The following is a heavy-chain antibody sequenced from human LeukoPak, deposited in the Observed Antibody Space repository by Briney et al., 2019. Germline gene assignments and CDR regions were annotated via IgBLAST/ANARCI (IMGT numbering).Heavy chain of an antibody. V-gene: IGHV4-30-2*01. CDR1: GGSISSGGYY. D-gene: IGHD3-3*01. Sequence: SETLSLTCTVSGGSISSGGYYWSWIRQPPGKGLEWIGYIYHSGSTYYNPSLKSRVTISVDRSKNQFSLKLSSVTAADTAVYYCARTSVLRFLEWLPHPHYFDYWGQGTLVTVSS. CDR2: IYHSGST. J-gene: IGHJ4*02. CDR3: ARTSVLRFLEWLPHPHYFDY.